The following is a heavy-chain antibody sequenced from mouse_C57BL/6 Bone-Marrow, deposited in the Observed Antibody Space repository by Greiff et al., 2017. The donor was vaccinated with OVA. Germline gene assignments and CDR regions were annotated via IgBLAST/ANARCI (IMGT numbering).Heavy chain of an antibody. J-gene: IGHJ2*01. CDR2: IYPGSGNT. D-gene: IGHD2-4*01. CDR1: GYSFTSYY. V-gene: IGHV1-66*01. Sequence: QVQLQQSGPELVKPGASVKISCKASGYSFTSYYIHWVKQRPGQGLEWIGWIYPGSGNTKYNEKFKGKATLTADTSSSTAYMQLSSLTSEDSAVYYCARGDYPYYVDYWGQGTTLTVSS. CDR3: ARGDYPYYVDY.